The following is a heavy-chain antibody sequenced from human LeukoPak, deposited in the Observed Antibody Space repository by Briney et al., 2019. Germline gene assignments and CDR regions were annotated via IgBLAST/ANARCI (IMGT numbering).Heavy chain of an antibody. CDR1: GGSISSGDYY. Sequence: SETLSLTCTVSGGSISSGDYYWSWIRQPPGKGLEWIGYIYYSGSTYYNPSLKSRVTISVDTSKNQFSLKLSSVTAADTAVYYCARVIRRNDAFDIWGRGTMVTVSS. J-gene: IGHJ3*02. CDR2: IYYSGST. CDR3: ARVIRRNDAFDI. V-gene: IGHV4-30-4*01. D-gene: IGHD2-21*01.